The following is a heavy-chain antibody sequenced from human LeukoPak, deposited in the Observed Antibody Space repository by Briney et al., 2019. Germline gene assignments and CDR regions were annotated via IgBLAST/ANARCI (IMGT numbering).Heavy chain of an antibody. CDR3: ARQNWLSYFDY. CDR2: IWYTGRT. D-gene: IGHD3-22*01. CDR1: DDSMSSSSYY. J-gene: IGHJ4*02. V-gene: IGHV4-39*07. Sequence: SETLSLTCSVSDDSMSSSSYYWGWIRQPPGKGLEWLGSIWYTGRTDYSPSLRSRVTMSIDTSKRLFSVRLSSVTAADTAVYFCARQNWLSYFDYWGQGALVTVSS.